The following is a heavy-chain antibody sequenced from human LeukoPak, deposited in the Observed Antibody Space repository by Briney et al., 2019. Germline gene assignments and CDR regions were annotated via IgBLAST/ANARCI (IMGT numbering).Heavy chain of an antibody. CDR1: GYTFTSYD. CDR3: ARGKDYGDYVGGFRYYYYYGMDV. D-gene: IGHD4-17*01. J-gene: IGHJ6*02. Sequence: ASVKVSCKASGYTFTSYDINWVRQATGQGLERMGWMNPNSGNTGYAQKFQGRVTMTRNTSISTAYMELSSLRSEDTAVYYCARGKDYGDYVGGFRYYYYYGMDVWGQGTTVTVSS. CDR2: MNPNSGNT. V-gene: IGHV1-8*01.